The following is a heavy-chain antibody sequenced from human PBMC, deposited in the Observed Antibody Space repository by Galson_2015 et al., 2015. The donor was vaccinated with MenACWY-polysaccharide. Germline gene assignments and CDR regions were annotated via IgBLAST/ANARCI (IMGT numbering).Heavy chain of an antibody. D-gene: IGHD2-2*01. CDR2: IIPIFGTA. J-gene: IGHJ6*03. CDR1: GGTFSSYA. Sequence: SVKVSCKASGGTFSSYAISWVRQAPGQGLEWMGGIIPIFGTANYAQKFQGRVTITADKSTSTAYMELSSLRSEDTAVYYCARGAPPGVSPLVPAAWGYYYYYYYMDVWGKGTTVTVSS. CDR3: ARGAPPGVSPLVPAAWGYYYYYYYMDV. V-gene: IGHV1-69*06.